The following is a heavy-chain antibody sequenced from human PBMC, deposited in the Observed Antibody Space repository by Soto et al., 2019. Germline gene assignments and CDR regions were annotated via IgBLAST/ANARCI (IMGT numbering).Heavy chain of an antibody. CDR2: ISAYNGNT. J-gene: IGHJ4*02. CDR3: ARDLEVVVVAARFDY. D-gene: IGHD2-15*01. Sequence: ASVKVACKAAGYTFSCYCISWGRQAPGQGLEWMGWISAYNGNTNYAQKLQGRVTMTTDTSTSTAYMELRSLRSDDTAVYYCARDLEVVVVAARFDYWGQGTLVTVSS. V-gene: IGHV1-18*04. CDR1: GYTFSCYC.